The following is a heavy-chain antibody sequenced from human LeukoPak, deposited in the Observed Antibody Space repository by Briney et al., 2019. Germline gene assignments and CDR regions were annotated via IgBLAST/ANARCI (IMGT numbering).Heavy chain of an antibody. V-gene: IGHV4-59*01. CDR2: IYYSGST. CDR3: ARGVGSTWFSFDS. CDR1: GGPISNYY. D-gene: IGHD6-13*01. Sequence: SETLSLTCTVSGGPISNYYWSWIRQPPGKGLEWIGYIYYSGSTNYNPSLKSRVTISVDTSKDQFSLNLNSVTAADTAVYYCARGVGSTWFSFDSWGQGTLVTVSS. J-gene: IGHJ4*02.